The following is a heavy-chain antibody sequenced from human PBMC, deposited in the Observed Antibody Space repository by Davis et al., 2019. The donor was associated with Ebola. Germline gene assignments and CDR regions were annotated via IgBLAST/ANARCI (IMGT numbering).Heavy chain of an antibody. CDR1: GGTFSSYA. D-gene: IGHD1-1*01. CDR3: AREGHQLESGSYGY. J-gene: IGHJ4*02. CDR2: IHPNSGDT. Sequence: ASVKVSCKASGGTFSSYAISWVRQAPGQGLEWMGWIHPNSGDTGYPQKFQGRVTMTRDTSINTAYMEVTRLTSDDTAIYYCAREGHQLESGSYGYWGQGTLVTVSS. V-gene: IGHV1-2*02.